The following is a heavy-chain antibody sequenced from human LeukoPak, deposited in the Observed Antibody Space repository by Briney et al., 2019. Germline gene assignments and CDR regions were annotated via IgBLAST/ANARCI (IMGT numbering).Heavy chain of an antibody. V-gene: IGHV3-53*01. Sequence: GGSLRLSCAASGFTVSSNYMSWVRQAPGKGLEWVSVIYSGGSTSYADSVKGRFTISRDNSKNTLYLQMNSLRAEDTAVYYCAREDGYCSGGNCYSYFDSWGQGALVTVSS. CDR1: GFTVSSNY. D-gene: IGHD2-15*01. CDR2: IYSGGST. J-gene: IGHJ4*02. CDR3: AREDGYCSGGNCYSYFDS.